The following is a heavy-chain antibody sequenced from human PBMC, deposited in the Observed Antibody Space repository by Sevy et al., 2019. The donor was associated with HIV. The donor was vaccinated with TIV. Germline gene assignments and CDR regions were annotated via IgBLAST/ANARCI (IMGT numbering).Heavy chain of an antibody. J-gene: IGHJ5*02. Sequence: GESLKISCKGSGYSFTSYWISWVRQMPGKGLEWTGRIDPSDSYTNYSPSFQGHVTIPADKSISTAYLQWSSLKASDTAMYYCARHDLSGYCSSTSCYLAFDPWGQGTLVTVSS. CDR3: ARHDLSGYCSSTSCYLAFDP. CDR1: GYSFTSYW. D-gene: IGHD2-2*01. V-gene: IGHV5-10-1*01. CDR2: IDPSDSYT.